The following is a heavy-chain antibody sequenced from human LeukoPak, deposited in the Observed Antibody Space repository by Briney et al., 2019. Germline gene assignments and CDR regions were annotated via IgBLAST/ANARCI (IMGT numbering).Heavy chain of an antibody. CDR1: GFTFTNAW. V-gene: IGHV3-15*01. J-gene: IGHJ4*02. Sequence: GGSLRLSCVGSGFTFTNAWMSWVRQAPGKGLEWIGRIRSKTDGETTNYAEPVRGRFTISRDDSKSAVYLQMNSLKIEDTAVYYCTTDLGTYYHGSQRLIPIDYWGQGTLVTVSS. D-gene: IGHD3-10*01. CDR2: IRSKTDGETT. CDR3: TTDLGTYYHGSQRLIPIDY.